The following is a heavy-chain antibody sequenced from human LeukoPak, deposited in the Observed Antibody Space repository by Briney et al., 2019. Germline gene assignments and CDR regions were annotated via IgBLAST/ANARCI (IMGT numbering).Heavy chain of an antibody. CDR3: ARDKGFDY. Sequence: GGSLRLSCAASGFTFSSYAMHWVRQAPGKGLEWVAVISYDGSNKYYADSVKGRFTISRDNSKDTLYLQMNSLRAEDTAVYYCARDKGFDYWGQGTLVTVSS. J-gene: IGHJ4*02. V-gene: IGHV3-30*04. CDR2: ISYDGSNK. CDR1: GFTFSSYA.